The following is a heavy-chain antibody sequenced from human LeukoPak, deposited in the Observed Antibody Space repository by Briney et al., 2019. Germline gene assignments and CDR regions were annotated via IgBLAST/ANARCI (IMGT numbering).Heavy chain of an antibody. V-gene: IGHV1-2*02. Sequence: ASVKVSCKASGGTFTNYAINWVRQAPGQGLEWMGWINPNSGDTNYAQKFRGRVTMTRDTSISTAYMELSRLRSDDTAVYYCARGILASTVTTGTYYYYGMDVWGQGTTVTVSS. CDR2: INPNSGDT. D-gene: IGHD4-17*01. CDR3: ARGILASTVTTGTYYYYGMDV. CDR1: GGTFTNYA. J-gene: IGHJ6*02.